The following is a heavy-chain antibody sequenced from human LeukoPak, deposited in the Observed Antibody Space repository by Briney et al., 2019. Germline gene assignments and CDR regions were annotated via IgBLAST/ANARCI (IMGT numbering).Heavy chain of an antibody. CDR1: GFTFSSYS. CDR3: ARDRYDSSGYYGISDY. D-gene: IGHD3-22*01. Sequence: GGSLRLSCAASGFTFSSYSMKWVRQAPGKGPEWVSSITRSSIYIYYADSVKGRFTISRDNAKNSLFLQMNSLRAEDTAVYYCARDRYDSSGYYGISDYWGQGTLVTVSS. V-gene: IGHV3-21*01. J-gene: IGHJ4*02. CDR2: ITRSSIYI.